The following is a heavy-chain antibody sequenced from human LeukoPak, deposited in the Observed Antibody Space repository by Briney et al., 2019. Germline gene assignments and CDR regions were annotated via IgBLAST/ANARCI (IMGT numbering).Heavy chain of an antibody. D-gene: IGHD3-10*01. CDR3: AKDSSMLRGLIVIYYFDF. V-gene: IGHV3-64*01. J-gene: IGHJ4*02. Sequence: GGSLRLSCAASGFTFSSYAMHWVRQAPGKGLEYVSAISSNGGSTYYANSVKGRFTISRDNSKNTLYLQMNSLRAEDTAVYYCAKDSSMLRGLIVIYYFDFWGQGTLVTVSS. CDR1: GFTFSSYA. CDR2: ISSNGGST.